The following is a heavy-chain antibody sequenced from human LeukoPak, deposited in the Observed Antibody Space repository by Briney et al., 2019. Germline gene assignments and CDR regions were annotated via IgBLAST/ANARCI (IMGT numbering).Heavy chain of an antibody. Sequence: SETLSLTCVVSGGSITVDWWTWVRQPPGMGLEWIGEIHHNWGTNFNPSLKSRVTISQDKSKNHFSLEMTSVTAADTAVYYCARSDYHNSGSHTVFDAFDIWGQGTRVTVSS. J-gene: IGHJ3*02. CDR2: IHHNWGT. D-gene: IGHD3-10*01. CDR3: ARSDYHNSGSHTVFDAFDI. V-gene: IGHV4-4*02. CDR1: GGSITVDW.